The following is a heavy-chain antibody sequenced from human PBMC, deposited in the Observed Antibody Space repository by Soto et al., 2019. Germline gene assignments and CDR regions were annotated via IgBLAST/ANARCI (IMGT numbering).Heavy chain of an antibody. CDR3: ARRGVAVAGTVIAFDP. CDR1: GGSVSSGSYY. D-gene: IGHD6-19*01. Sequence: SETLSLTCTVSGGSVSSGSYYWTWIRQPPGTGLEWIGNIYYSGSTNYNPSLKSRVTISVDTSKNQFSLKLSSVTAADTAVYYCARRGVAVAGTVIAFDPWGQGTLVTVSS. V-gene: IGHV4-61*01. CDR2: IYYSGST. J-gene: IGHJ5*02.